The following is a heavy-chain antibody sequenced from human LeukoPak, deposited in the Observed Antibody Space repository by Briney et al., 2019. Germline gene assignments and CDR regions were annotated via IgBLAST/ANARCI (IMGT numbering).Heavy chain of an antibody. D-gene: IGHD4-17*01. J-gene: IGHJ4*02. V-gene: IGHV1-2*02. CDR1: GYTFTGYY. Sequence: ASVKVSCKASGYTFTGYYMHWVRQAPGQGLEWMGWINPNSGGTNYAQKFQGRVTMTRDTSISTAYLQWSSLKASDTAMYYCARLGDLYGDYGIHDYWGQGTLVTVSS. CDR2: INPNSGGT. CDR3: ARLGDLYGDYGIHDY.